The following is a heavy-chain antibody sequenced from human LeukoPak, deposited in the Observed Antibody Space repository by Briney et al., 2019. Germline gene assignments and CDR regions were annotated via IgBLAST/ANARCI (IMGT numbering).Heavy chain of an antibody. V-gene: IGHV3-21*01. CDR1: GFNFSSYS. D-gene: IGHD5-24*01. Sequence: GGSLRLSCAASGFNFSSYSMNWVRQAPGKGLEWVSSISSSSSYIYYADSVKGRFTISRGNAKNSLFLQMNSLRTEDTAMYFCAREPGRTRWLQVWGQGTLVTVSS. CDR3: AREPGRTRWLQV. J-gene: IGHJ4*02. CDR2: ISSSSSYI.